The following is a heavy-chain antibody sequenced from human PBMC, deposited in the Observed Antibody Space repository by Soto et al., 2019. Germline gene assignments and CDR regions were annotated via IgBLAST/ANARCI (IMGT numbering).Heavy chain of an antibody. CDR1: GGSISSSSYY. V-gene: IGHV4-39*01. J-gene: IGHJ5*02. D-gene: IGHD6-19*01. CDR2: IYYSGST. CDR3: ACQIAVAAPGLWFDP. Sequence: SETLSLTCTVSGGSISSSSYYWGWIRQPPGKGLEWIGSIYYSGSTYYNPSLKSRVTISVDTSKNQFSLKLSSVTAADTAVYYCACQIAVAAPGLWFDPWGQGTLVTVSS.